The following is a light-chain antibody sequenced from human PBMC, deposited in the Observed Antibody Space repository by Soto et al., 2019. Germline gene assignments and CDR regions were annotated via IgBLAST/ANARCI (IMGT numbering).Light chain of an antibody. CDR1: QSVSGNY. V-gene: IGKV3-20*01. J-gene: IGKJ4*01. CDR2: GAS. Sequence: EIVLTQSPGTLSLSPGERATLSCRGSQSVSGNYLAWYQQKPGQAPRLLINGASWRATGIPDRFSGSGSGTDFTLTISRLEPEDFAVYYCQQYGSSPLTFGGGTKVEI. CDR3: QQYGSSPLT.